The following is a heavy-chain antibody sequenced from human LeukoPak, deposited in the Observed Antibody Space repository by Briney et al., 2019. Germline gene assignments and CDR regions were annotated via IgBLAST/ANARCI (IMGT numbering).Heavy chain of an antibody. CDR1: GFAFSSYE. D-gene: IGHD3-3*01. CDR3: ARTLYDFWSGYYGGTLFDY. V-gene: IGHV3-48*03. CDR2: ISSSGSTI. Sequence: GGSLRLSCAASGFAFSSYEVNWVRQAPGKGLEWVSYISSSGSTIYHADSVKGRFTISRDNAKSSLYLQMNSLRAEDTAVYYCARTLYDFWSGYYGGTLFDYWGQGTLVTVSS. J-gene: IGHJ4*02.